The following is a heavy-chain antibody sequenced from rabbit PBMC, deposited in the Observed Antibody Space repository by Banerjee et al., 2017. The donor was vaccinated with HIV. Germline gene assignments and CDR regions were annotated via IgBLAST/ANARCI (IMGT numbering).Heavy chain of an antibody. V-gene: IGHV1S40*01. CDR1: GFSLINYD. CDR3: ARYSSDWGWTRLDL. D-gene: IGHD4-1*01. J-gene: IGHJ3*01. Sequence: QSLEESGGGLVKPEGSLTLTCKVSGFSLINYDMCWVRQAPGKGLEWIGCIYTGDGSTGYATWVNGRFTISKTSSTTVTLQMTSLTDADTATYFCARYSSDWGWTRLDLWGPGTLVT. CDR2: IYTGDGST.